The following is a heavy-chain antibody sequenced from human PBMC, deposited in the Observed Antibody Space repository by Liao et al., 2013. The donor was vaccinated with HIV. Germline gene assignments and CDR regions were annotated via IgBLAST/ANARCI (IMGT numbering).Heavy chain of an antibody. CDR2: INHSGST. D-gene: IGHD2-2*01. CDR1: GGSFSGYY. Sequence: QVQLQQWGAGLLKPSETLSLTCAVYGGSFSGYYWSWIRQPPGKGLEWIGEINHSGSTNYNPSLKSRVTISVDTSKSQFSLKLSSVTAADTAVYYCARDSSLYCSSTSCYSDYMDVWGKGTTVTVSS. CDR3: ARDSSLYCSSTSCYSDYMDV. V-gene: IGHV4-34*01. J-gene: IGHJ6*03.